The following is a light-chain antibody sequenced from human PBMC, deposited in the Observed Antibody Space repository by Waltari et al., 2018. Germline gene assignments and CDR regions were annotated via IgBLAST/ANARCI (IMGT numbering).Light chain of an antibody. CDR2: EDN. J-gene: IGLJ1*01. V-gene: IGLV2-23*01. CDR1: ISDIRTYYL. Sequence: SALTQPASVSGSPGQSITISFTGTISDIRTYYLVSWYHHLPGEAPKPLIYEDNQRPSGVSYRFSASKSGNTASLTISGLQGEDEAYYSCCSYGGSGIYYGFGVGTKVTVL. CDR3: CSYGGSGIYYG.